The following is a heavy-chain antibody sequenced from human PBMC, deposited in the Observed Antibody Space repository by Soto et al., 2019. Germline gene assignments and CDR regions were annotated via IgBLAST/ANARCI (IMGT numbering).Heavy chain of an antibody. Sequence: EVQLLESGGGFVQPGGSLRLSCAASGFTFSDYAMTWVRQAPGKGLEWVSAITSSGSSTYYAESVKGRCTISRDNSKSTLYLQMNSLRAEDTATYYCAKGAEGYVVSSLDYWGQGTLVTVSS. J-gene: IGHJ4*02. CDR1: GFTFSDYA. CDR3: AKGAEGYVVSSLDY. V-gene: IGHV3-23*01. D-gene: IGHD5-12*01. CDR2: ITSSGSST.